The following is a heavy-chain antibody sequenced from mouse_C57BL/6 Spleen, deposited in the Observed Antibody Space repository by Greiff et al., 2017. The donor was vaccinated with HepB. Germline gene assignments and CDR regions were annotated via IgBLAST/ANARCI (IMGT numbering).Heavy chain of an antibody. D-gene: IGHD1-1*01. CDR1: GFSLTSYG. Sequence: VKLMESGPGLVQPSQSLSITCTVSGFSLTSYGVHWVRQSPGKGLEWLGVIWSGGSTDYNAAFISRLSISKDNSKSQVFFKMNSLQADDTAIYYCARKRDYYGSSSFAYWGQGTLVTVSA. V-gene: IGHV2-2*01. J-gene: IGHJ3*01. CDR2: IWSGGST. CDR3: ARKRDYYGSSSFAY.